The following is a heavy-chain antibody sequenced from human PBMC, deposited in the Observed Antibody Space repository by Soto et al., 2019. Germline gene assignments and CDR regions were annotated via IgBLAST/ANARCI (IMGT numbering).Heavy chain of an antibody. CDR2: MNPNSGNT. CDR1: GYTFTSYD. V-gene: IGHV1-8*01. D-gene: IGHD5-12*01. CDR3: ARAGYSGYDRWDPGRGQWLVYYYYGMDV. Sequence: QVQLVQSGAEVKKPGASVKVSCKASGYTFTSYDINWVRQATGQGLEWMGWMNPNSGNTGYAQKFQGRVTMTRNTSISTAYMELSSLRSEDTAVYYCARAGYSGYDRWDPGRGQWLVYYYYGMDVWGQGTTVTVSS. J-gene: IGHJ6*02.